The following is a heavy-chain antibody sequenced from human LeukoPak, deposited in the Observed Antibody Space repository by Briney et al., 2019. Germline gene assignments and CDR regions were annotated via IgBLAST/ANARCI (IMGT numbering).Heavy chain of an antibody. D-gene: IGHD1-26*01. CDR3: ARVKREGATVWYFDL. J-gene: IGHJ2*01. CDR1: GYTFTSYG. Sequence: GASVKVSCKASGYTFTSYGISWVRQAPGQGLEWMGWISAYNGNTNYAQKLQGRVTVTTDTSTSTAYMELRSLRSDDTAVYYCARVKREGATVWYFDLWGRGTLVTVSS. V-gene: IGHV1-18*01. CDR2: ISAYNGNT.